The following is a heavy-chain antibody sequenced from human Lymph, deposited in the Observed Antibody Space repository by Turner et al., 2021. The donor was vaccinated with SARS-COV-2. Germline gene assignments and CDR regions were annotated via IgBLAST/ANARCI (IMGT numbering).Heavy chain of an antibody. CDR1: GFPFSTYS. CDR2: ISSSSSYI. J-gene: IGHJ4*02. Sequence: EVQLVESGGGLVKPGGSLRLSCAASGFPFSTYSMNWVRQAPGKGLEWISSISSSSSYIYYADSVKCRFTISRDDAKNSLYLQMNSLRAEDTAVYYCARDIPTTADYFDYWGQGTLVTVSS. CDR3: ARDIPTTADYFDY. D-gene: IGHD4-17*01. V-gene: IGHV3-21*01.